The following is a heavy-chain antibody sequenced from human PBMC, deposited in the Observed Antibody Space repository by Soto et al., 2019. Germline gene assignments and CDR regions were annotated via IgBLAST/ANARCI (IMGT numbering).Heavy chain of an antibody. D-gene: IGHD2-21*01. CDR3: ARYHCLDIRCYTTSWFDP. CDR1: GGSINNQY. CDR2: IYYSGST. Sequence: SETLSLTCTVSGGSINNQYWSWIRQPPGNGLEYIGYIYYSGSTNYNPSLKSRVTMSVDTSKNQFSLTLSSVTAADTAMYFCARYHCLDIRCYTTSWFDPWGQGVLVTVSS. J-gene: IGHJ5*02. V-gene: IGHV4-59*11.